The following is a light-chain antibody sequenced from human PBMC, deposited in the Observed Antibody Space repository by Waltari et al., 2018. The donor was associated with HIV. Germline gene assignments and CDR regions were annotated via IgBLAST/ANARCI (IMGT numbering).Light chain of an antibody. J-gene: IGLJ2*01. CDR3: QSTDSSGTYVV. V-gene: IGLV3-25*03. CDR2: KDS. CDR1: ALPNQY. Sequence: SYELTQPPSLSVSPGRPASITCSGDALPNQYAYWYQQKAGQAPVLIIYKDSERPSGIPERFSGSSSGTTVTLTISGVHAEDEADYYCQSTDSSGTYVVFGGGTKVTVL.